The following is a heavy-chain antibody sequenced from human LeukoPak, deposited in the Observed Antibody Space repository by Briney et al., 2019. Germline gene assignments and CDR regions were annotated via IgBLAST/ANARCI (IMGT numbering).Heavy chain of an antibody. D-gene: IGHD3-3*01. CDR2: INHSGSI. V-gene: IGHV4-34*01. Sequence: PSETLSLTCAVYGGSFSGYYWSWIRQPPGKGLEWIGEINHSGSINYNPSLKSRVTISVDTSKNQFSLKLSSVTAADTAVYYCARDQYYDFWSGYKYYYYGMDVWGQGTTVTVSS. CDR3: ARDQYYDFWSGYKYYYYGMDV. J-gene: IGHJ6*02. CDR1: GGSFSGYY.